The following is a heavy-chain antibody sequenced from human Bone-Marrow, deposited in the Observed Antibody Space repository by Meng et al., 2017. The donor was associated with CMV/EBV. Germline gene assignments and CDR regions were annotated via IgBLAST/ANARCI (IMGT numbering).Heavy chain of an antibody. Sequence: SVKVSCKASGGTFSSYAINWVRQAPGQGLEWMGGIIPSFGTANYAQKFQGRVTITTDESTSTAYMELSSLRSEDTAVYYCASVLRFLEWLTDGGYYVDYWGQGTLVTVSS. V-gene: IGHV1-69*05. CDR3: ASVLRFLEWLTDGGYYVDY. CDR2: IIPSFGTA. J-gene: IGHJ4*02. CDR1: GGTFSSYA. D-gene: IGHD3-3*01.